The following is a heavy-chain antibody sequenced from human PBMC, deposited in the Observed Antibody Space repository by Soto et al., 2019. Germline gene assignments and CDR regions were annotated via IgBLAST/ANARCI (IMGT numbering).Heavy chain of an antibody. CDR2: IYWDDDQ. V-gene: IGHV2-5*02. J-gene: IGHJ5*01. CDR1: GFSFSINGVA. CDR3: AHKRDVSRGFKS. Sequence: ITLKESGPPLVKPTQTLTLTCTFSGFSFSINGVAVGWIRQPPGQALEWLALIYWDDDQRYNPSLKNRLTITKDTSRNQVVLTMTNMDPVDTATYYCAHKRDVSRGFKSWGQGTLVTVSS.